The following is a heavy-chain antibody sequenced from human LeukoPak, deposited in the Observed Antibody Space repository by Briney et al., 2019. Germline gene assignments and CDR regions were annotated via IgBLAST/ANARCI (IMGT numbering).Heavy chain of an antibody. CDR1: GFTFGSYA. CDR3: VKKSPYGGTDY. J-gene: IGHJ4*02. D-gene: IGHD4-23*01. CDR2: ISGNGGST. V-gene: IGHV3-23*01. Sequence: QPGGSLRLSCAASGFTFGSYAMRWVRQAPGKGLEWVSAISGNGGSTYYADSVKGRFTISRDNSKNTLYLQMNSLRAEDTAVYYCVKKSPYGGTDYWGQGTLVTVSS.